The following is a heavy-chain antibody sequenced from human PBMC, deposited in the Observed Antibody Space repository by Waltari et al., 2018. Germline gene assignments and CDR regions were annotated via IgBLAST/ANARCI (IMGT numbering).Heavy chain of an antibody. V-gene: IGHV3-7*01. CDR1: GFTFSSYW. CDR3: ARGLLTAVGYGDY. CDR2: IKQDGSEK. J-gene: IGHJ4*02. D-gene: IGHD2-2*03. Sequence: EVQLVESGGGLVQPGGSLRLSCAASGFTFSSYWMSWVRQAPGKGLEWVANIKQDGSEKYYVDSVKGRFTISRDNSKNTLYLQMNSLRGDDTAVYYCARGLLTAVGYGDYWGQGTLVTVSS.